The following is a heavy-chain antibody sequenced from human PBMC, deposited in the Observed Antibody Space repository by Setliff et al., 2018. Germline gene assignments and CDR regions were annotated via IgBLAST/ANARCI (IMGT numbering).Heavy chain of an antibody. CDR3: ARVSMYYNFWSGYYGERGEYFDY. Sequence: SETLSLTCAVYGGSFSGYYWSWIRQPPGKGLEWIGEINHSGSTNYNPSLKSRVTISVDTSKNQFSLKLSSVTAADTAVYYCARVSMYYNFWSGYYGERGEYFDYWGQGTLVTVSS. CDR1: GGSFSGYY. CDR2: INHSGST. D-gene: IGHD3-3*01. V-gene: IGHV4-34*01. J-gene: IGHJ4*02.